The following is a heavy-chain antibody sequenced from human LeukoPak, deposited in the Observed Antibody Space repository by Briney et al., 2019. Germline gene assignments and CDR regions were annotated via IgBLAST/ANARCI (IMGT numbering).Heavy chain of an antibody. CDR1: GFTFDDYA. Sequence: HTGGSLRLSCAGSGFTFDDYAMHWVRQTPGKGLEWVSGISWNSGNIAYADFVGGRFTISRDNDKNSLSLQMNSMSDEDTAVYYCAKDAYGGDTFFYYMDVWGEGTTVTVSS. CDR3: AKDAYGGDTFFYYMDV. V-gene: IGHV3-9*01. D-gene: IGHD2/OR15-2a*01. J-gene: IGHJ6*03. CDR2: ISWNSGNI.